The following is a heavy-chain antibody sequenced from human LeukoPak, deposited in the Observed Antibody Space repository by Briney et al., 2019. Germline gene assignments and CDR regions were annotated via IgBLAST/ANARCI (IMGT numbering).Heavy chain of an antibody. D-gene: IGHD6-19*01. V-gene: IGHV3-30-3*01. J-gene: IGHJ4*02. CDR1: GFTFSSYA. CDR3: ARLDSGCLDY. Sequence: GGSLGLSCAASGFTFSSYAMHWVRQAPGKGLEWVAVISYDGSNKYYADSVKGRFTISRDNSKNTLYLQMNSLRAEDTAVYYCARLDSGCLDYWGQGTLVTVSS. CDR2: ISYDGSNK.